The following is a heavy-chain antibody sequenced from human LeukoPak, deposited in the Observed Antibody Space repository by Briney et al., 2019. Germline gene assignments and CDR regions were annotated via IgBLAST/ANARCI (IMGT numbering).Heavy chain of an antibody. CDR2: IYWNDDK. V-gene: IGHV2-5*01. CDR1: GFSLSTSGVG. CDR3: AHRNDYYYYMDV. Sequence: ESGPTLVNPTQTLTLTSTFSGFSLSTSGVGVGWIRHPPGKALEWLALIYWNDDKRYSPSLKSRLTITEDTSKNQVVLTMTNMDPVDTATYYCAHRNDYYYYMDVWGKGTTVTVSS. J-gene: IGHJ6*03. D-gene: IGHD1-1*01.